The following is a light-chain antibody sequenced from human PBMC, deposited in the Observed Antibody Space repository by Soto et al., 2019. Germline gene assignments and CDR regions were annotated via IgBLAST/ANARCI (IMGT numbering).Light chain of an antibody. CDR2: DVS. CDR3: CSYAGSYTYV. CDR1: SSDVGGYNY. V-gene: IGLV2-11*01. Sequence: QSVLAQTPAVSGSPGQSVTISCTGTSSDVGGYNYVSWYQQHPGTAPKLMIYDVSKRPSGVPDRFSVSKSGNTASLTISGLQAEDEADYYCCSYAGSYTYVFGTGTKVTVL. J-gene: IGLJ1*01.